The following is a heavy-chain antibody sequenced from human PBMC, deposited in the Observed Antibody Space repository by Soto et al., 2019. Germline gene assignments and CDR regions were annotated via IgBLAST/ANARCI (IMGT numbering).Heavy chain of an antibody. CDR2: INSGGSST. J-gene: IGHJ4*02. V-gene: IGHV3-74*01. CDR3: TRAALKGELLDY. D-gene: IGHD1-26*01. Sequence: GGSLRLSCAASGFTFSSYWMYWVRQAPGKGLVWVSRINSGGSSTSYAGSVKGRFTISRANSKNTLNLQMNSLRVEDTAVYYCTRAALKGELLDYWGQGTQVTVSS. CDR1: GFTFSSYW.